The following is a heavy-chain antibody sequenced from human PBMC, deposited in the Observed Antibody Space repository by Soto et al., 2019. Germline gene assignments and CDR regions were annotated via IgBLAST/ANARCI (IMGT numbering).Heavy chain of an antibody. CDR3: VRFGGAAAGPGDY. J-gene: IGHJ4*02. V-gene: IGHV3-48*03. D-gene: IGHD6-13*01. CDR1: EFTLSSYE. Sequence: GGSLRLSCVASEFTLSSYEMNWVRQAPGKGLEWVSYISSSGTTIYYTDSVKGRFTISRDNAKKSLYLQMNSLRAEDTAVYYCVRFGGAAAGPGDYWGQGTLVTVSS. CDR2: ISSSGTTI.